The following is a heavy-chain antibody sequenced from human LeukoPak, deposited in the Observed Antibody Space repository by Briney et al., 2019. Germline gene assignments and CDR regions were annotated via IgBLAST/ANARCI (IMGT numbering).Heavy chain of an antibody. CDR1: GFSINNSPYY. CDR2: IYYSGST. D-gene: IGHD6-13*01. J-gene: IGHJ4*02. Sequence: PSETLSLTCTVSGFSINNSPYYWGWIRQPPGKGLQWIGTIYYSGSTYYNPSLKSRVTISVDTSKNQFSLKLSSVTAADTAVYYCARDPIDGKQQLVNPPDYWGQGTLVTVSS. V-gene: IGHV4-39*07. CDR3: ARDPIDGKQQLVNPPDY.